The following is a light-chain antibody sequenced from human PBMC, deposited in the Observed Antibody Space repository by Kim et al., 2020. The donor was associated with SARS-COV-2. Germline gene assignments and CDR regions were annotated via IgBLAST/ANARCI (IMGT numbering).Light chain of an antibody. CDR1: QSVGSTV. V-gene: IGKV3-20*01. Sequence: PGDTATLSCRASQSVGSTVLDWYQQKPGQAHRLLIYGASSRATGISDRFSGSGSGTDFTLTICRLEPEDFAVYYCQQYGSSPRTFGQGTKVDIK. J-gene: IGKJ1*01. CDR3: QQYGSSPRT. CDR2: GAS.